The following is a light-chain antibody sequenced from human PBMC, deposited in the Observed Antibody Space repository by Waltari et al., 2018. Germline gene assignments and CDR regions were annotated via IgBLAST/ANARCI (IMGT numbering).Light chain of an antibody. J-gene: IGKJ4*01. V-gene: IGKV3-15*01. CDR2: GAS. Sequence: EIVMPQSPAPLSVSPGKRATLSCRASRSVNTNLAWYQQKPGQAPRLLIYGASTRATGIPARFSGSGSETEFTLTITSLQSEDFAVYYCQQSHNWPLTFGGGTKVDFK. CDR1: RSVNTN. CDR3: QQSHNWPLT.